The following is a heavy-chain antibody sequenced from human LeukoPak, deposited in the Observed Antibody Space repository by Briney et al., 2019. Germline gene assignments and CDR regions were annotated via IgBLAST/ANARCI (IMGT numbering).Heavy chain of an antibody. D-gene: IGHD4-17*01. CDR2: ISNSGRTK. Sequence: GRSLRLSCAASGFTFSAYEMNWVRQAPGKGLEWVSFISNSGRTKYYADSVKGRFTISRDNAKNSLYLQMNILRADDTAVYYCATSSVTTGIDFDCWGQGTLVTVSS. V-gene: IGHV3-48*03. CDR3: ATSSVTTGIDFDC. J-gene: IGHJ4*02. CDR1: GFTFSAYE.